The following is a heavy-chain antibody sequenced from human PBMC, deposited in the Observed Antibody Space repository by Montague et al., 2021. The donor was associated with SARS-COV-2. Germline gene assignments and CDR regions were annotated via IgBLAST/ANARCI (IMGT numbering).Heavy chain of an antibody. Sequence: SETLSLTCAVYGGSFSTYSWNWIRQPPGKGLEWIGEIHHGGSTNYNPSLKSRVTISADTSKNQFSLKLTSVAAADTAVYYCARLVDGVVPSPILGVGSYYSHSYMDVWGKGTTVTVSS. V-gene: IGHV4-34*01. CDR3: ARLVDGVVPSPILGVGSYYSHSYMDV. CDR2: IHHGGST. D-gene: IGHD2-15*01. CDR1: GGSFSTYS. J-gene: IGHJ6*03.